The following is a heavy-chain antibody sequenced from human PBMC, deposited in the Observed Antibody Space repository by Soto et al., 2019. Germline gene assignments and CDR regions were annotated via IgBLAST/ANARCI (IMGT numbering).Heavy chain of an antibody. V-gene: IGHV3-7*05. D-gene: IGHD5-18*01. CDR2: INQDGSEK. CDR3: ARDGSTSWYSYDYYGMDV. J-gene: IGHJ6*02. CDR1: GFTFRTYW. Sequence: EVQLVESGGGLVQPGGSLRLSCGASGFTFRTYWLSWVRQVPGKGLEWVANINQDGSEKNYVDSVKGQFTISRDNAKNSLYLQMSSLRAEDTALYYCARDGSTSWYSYDYYGMDVWGQGTTVTVSS.